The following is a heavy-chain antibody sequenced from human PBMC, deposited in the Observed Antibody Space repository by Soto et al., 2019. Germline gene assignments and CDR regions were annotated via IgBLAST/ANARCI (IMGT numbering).Heavy chain of an antibody. D-gene: IGHD6-6*01. CDR3: ARFSSSSPSLYLDY. CDR1: GYTFTSYG. J-gene: IGHJ4*02. CDR2: ISAYNGNT. Sequence: ASVKVSCKASGYTFTSYGISWVRQAPGQGLEWMGWISAYNGNTNYAQKLQGRVTMTTDTSTSTAYMELRSLRSDVSAVYYCARFSSSSPSLYLDYWGQGTLVTVSS. V-gene: IGHV1-18*01.